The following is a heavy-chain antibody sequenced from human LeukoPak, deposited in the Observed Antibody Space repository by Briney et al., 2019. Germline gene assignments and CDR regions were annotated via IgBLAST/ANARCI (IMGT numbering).Heavy chain of an antibody. J-gene: IGHJ4*02. CDR1: GFTFSDYS. CDR2: ISSSGSYV. CDR3: ARGGAVAVDY. V-gene: IGHV3-21*01. Sequence: GGSLRLSCAASGFTFSDYSRNWVRQAPGEGLEWVSSISSSGSYVYYTDSVKGRFTISRDNAKNSLYLQMNSLRAEDTAVYYCARGGAVAVDYWGQGALVTVSS. D-gene: IGHD6-19*01.